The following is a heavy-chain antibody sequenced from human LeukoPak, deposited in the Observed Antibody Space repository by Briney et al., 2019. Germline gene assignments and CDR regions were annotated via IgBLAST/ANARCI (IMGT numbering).Heavy chain of an antibody. V-gene: IGHV4-39*01. CDR2: ICYSGST. D-gene: IGHD1-26*01. J-gene: IGHJ3*02. CDR1: GGSISSSSYY. Sequence: SETLSLTCTVSGGSISSSSYYGGWIRQPPGKGLEWIGSICYSGSTYYNPSLQSRVTISVDASKNQCSLKLSSVTAADTAVYYCARGPYSGSYRGAFDIWGQGTMVTVSS. CDR3: ARGPYSGSYRGAFDI.